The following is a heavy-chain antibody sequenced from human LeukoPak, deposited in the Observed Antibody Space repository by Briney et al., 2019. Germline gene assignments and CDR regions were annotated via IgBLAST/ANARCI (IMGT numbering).Heavy chain of an antibody. CDR3: ARIPGGYYYAMDV. Sequence: WGSLRLSCAASGFTFSSYSMNWVRQAPGKGLEWVSYISSRSSNIYYADSVKGRFTISRDNAKNSLYLQMNSLRDEDTAVYYCARIPGGYYYAMDVWGQGTTVTVSS. CDR2: ISSRSSNI. CDR1: GFTFSSYS. V-gene: IGHV3-48*02. D-gene: IGHD3-16*01. J-gene: IGHJ6*02.